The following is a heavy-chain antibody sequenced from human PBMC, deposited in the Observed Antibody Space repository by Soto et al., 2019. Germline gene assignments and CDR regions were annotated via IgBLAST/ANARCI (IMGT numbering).Heavy chain of an antibody. D-gene: IGHD3-16*01. J-gene: IGHJ6*03. V-gene: IGHV1-8*01. CDR3: AVDRRSRSNTLPYYYYYVDV. CDR1: GYTFTSYD. Sequence: QVQLVQSVAEVKKPGASVKVSCKASGYTFTSYDSNRVRQATGQGVEWMGWMNPNSGNTGYAQKFQGSVTMTRNTSISPDYMKLLSLRAEDTAVYYCAVDRRSRSNTLPYYYYYVDVWGQGTTVTVSS. CDR2: MNPNSGNT.